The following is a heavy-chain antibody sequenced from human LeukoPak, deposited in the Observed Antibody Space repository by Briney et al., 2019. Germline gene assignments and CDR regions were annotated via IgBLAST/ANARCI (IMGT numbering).Heavy chain of an antibody. CDR3: AREDDYSNYLGY. D-gene: IGHD4-11*01. CDR2: IIPIFGTT. Sequence: SVKVSCKASGGTFSSYAISWVRQAPGQGLEWMGGIIPIFGTTNYAQKFQGRVTITADESTSTAYMELRSLRSDDTAVYYCAREDDYSNYLGYWGQGTLVTVSS. V-gene: IGHV1-69*13. CDR1: GGTFSSYA. J-gene: IGHJ4*02.